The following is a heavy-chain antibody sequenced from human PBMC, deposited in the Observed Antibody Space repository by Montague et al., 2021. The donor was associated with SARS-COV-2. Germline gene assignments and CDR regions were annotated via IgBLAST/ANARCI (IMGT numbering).Heavy chain of an antibody. V-gene: IGHV4-59*01. CDR1: GGSISSYY. J-gene: IGHJ3*02. CDR2: IYYSGST. D-gene: IGHD3-3*01. CDR3: ARVPRNYDFWSGFYDAFDI. Sequence: SETLSLTCTVSGGSISSYYWSRIRQPPGKGLEWIGYIYYSGSTNYNPSLKSRVTISVDTSKNQFSLKLSSVTAADTAVYYCARVPRNYDFWSGFYDAFDIWGQGTMVTVSS.